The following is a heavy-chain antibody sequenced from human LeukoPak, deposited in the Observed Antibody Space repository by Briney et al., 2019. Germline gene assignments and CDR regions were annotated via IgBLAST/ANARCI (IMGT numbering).Heavy chain of an antibody. V-gene: IGHV3-23*01. CDR2: TSSSDAGT. CDR1: GFTLSTYA. D-gene: IGHD2-21*01. CDR3: AKAPVTSCRGAYCYPFDA. Sequence: GGSLRLSCAASGFTLSTYAMSWVRQTPGKGLEWVAATSSSDAGTYHADSVRGRFTISRDNSKNTLYLQMNSLRAEDAAVYFCAKAPVTSCRGAYCYPFDAWGQGTLVTVSS. J-gene: IGHJ4*02.